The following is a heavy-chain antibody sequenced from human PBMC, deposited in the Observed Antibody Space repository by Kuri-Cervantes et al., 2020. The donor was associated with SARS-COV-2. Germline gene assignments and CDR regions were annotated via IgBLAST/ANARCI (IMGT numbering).Heavy chain of an antibody. CDR3: ARGGPSHCGGDCGYFQH. CDR1: GFTFTSHA. J-gene: IGHJ1*01. Sequence: GESLKISCAVSGFTFTSHAMHWVRQAPGKGLEWVALISYDGSNKFYADSVKGRFTISRDNSKNTLYLQMNSLRAEDTAVYYCARGGPSHCGGDCGYFQHWGQGTLVTVSS. V-gene: IGHV3-30*03. CDR2: ISYDGSNK. D-gene: IGHD2-21*01.